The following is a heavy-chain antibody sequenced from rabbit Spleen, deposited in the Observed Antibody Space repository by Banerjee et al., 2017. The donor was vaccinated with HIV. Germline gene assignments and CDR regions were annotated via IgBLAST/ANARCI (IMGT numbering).Heavy chain of an antibody. Sequence: QSLEESGGDLVKPGGSLKLSCTASGFTLSTYYMNWVRQAPGKGLEWIGYIDPIFGITYYANWVNGRFSISRENAQNTVFLQMTSLTAADTATYFCARAYDDYGDYPFNLWGQGTLVTVS. CDR3: ARAYDDYGDYPFNL. CDR2: IDPIFGIT. CDR1: GFTLSTYY. D-gene: IGHD2-1*01. J-gene: IGHJ4*01. V-gene: IGHV1S7*01.